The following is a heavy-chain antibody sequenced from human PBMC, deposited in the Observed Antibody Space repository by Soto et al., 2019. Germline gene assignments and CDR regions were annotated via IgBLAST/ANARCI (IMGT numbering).Heavy chain of an antibody. D-gene: IGHD6-19*01. Sequence: ASVKVSCKASGGTFSSYAISWVRQAPGQGLEWMGGIIPIFGTANYAQKFQGRVTITADESTSTAYMELSSLRSEDTAVYYCARGSRGSGWDYGMDVWGQGTTVTVSS. CDR2: IIPIFGTA. CDR3: ARGSRGSGWDYGMDV. J-gene: IGHJ6*02. V-gene: IGHV1-69*13. CDR1: GGTFSSYA.